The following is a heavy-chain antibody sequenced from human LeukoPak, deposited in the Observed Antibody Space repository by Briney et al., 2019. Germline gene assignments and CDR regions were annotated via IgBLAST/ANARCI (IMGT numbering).Heavy chain of an antibody. CDR2: IKYDGIEK. CDR3: ARDTVVVPQGDAFDL. CDR1: GFTFSTYW. V-gene: IGHV3-7*04. J-gene: IGHJ3*01. Sequence: GGSLRLSCAASGFTFSTYWMAWVRQVPGKRLEWVADIKYDGIEKYHVDSVKGRFTISRDNAKNSLYLQMNSLGTEDTAVYYCARDTVVVPQGDAFDLWGQGTMVTVSS. D-gene: IGHD2-2*01.